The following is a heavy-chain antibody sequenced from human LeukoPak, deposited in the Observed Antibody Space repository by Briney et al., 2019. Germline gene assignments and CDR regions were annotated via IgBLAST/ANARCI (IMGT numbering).Heavy chain of an antibody. J-gene: IGHJ4*02. CDR2: ISYDGSNK. CDR3: AMICTTSSCLDS. Sequence: GGSLRLSCAASGFTFSSYDMHWVRQAPGKGLEWVAVISYDGSNKYYADSVKGRFTISRDNNKNSLYLQMNSLRTDDTALYYWAMICTTSSCLDSWGQGTLVTVSS. V-gene: IGHV3-30*03. CDR1: GFTFSSYD. D-gene: IGHD2-2*01.